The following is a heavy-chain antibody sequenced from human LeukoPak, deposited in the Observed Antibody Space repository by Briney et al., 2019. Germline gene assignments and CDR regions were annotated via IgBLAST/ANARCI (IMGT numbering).Heavy chain of an antibody. J-gene: IGHJ4*02. D-gene: IGHD6-6*01. CDR1: GGSFSGYY. CDR3: ARGRGIAARRFPFDY. CDR2: INHSGST. Sequence: SETLSLTCAVYGGSFSGYYWSWIRQPPGKGLEWIGEINHSGSTNYNPSLKSRVTISVDTSKNQFSLKLSSVTAADTAVYYCARGRGIAARRFPFDYWGQGTLVTVSS. V-gene: IGHV4-34*01.